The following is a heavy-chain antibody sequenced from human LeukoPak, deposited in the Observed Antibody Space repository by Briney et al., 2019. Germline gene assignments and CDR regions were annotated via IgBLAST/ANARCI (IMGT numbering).Heavy chain of an antibody. CDR1: GFTFNTYT. V-gene: IGHV3-21*01. J-gene: IGHJ4*02. D-gene: IGHD3-22*01. CDR2: ISSSSSYI. CDR3: ATLPYYYDSSGSYYFDY. Sequence: GGSLRLSCAASGFTFNTYTINWVRQAPGKGLEWVSSISSSSSYIYYSDSVKGRFTISRDNAKNSLYLQMNSLRVEDTAVYYCATLPYYYDSSGSYYFDYWGQGTLVTVSS.